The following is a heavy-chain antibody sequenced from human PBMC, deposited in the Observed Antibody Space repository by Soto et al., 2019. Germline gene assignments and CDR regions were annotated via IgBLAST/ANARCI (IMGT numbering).Heavy chain of an antibody. V-gene: IGHV3-23*01. J-gene: IGHJ4*02. CDR1: GFTFSSDA. D-gene: IGHD2-15*01. CDR2: ISGSGGST. CDR3: AKSARVVAATFIDY. Sequence: GGSLRLSCAASGFTFSSDAMSWVRQAPGKGLEWVSAISGSGGSTYYADSVKGRFTISRDNSNSTLYLQMNSLRAEDTAVYYCAKSARVVAATFIDYWGQGTPVTVSS.